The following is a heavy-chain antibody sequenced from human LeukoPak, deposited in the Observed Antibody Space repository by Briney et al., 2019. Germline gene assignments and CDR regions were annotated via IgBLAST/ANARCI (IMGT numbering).Heavy chain of an antibody. CDR1: GYTFTSYG. CDR3: ARAPPGRSAVHYMDV. V-gene: IGHV1-18*01. Sequence: ASVKVSCKASGYTFTSYGISWVRQAPGQGLEWMGWISAYNGNTNYAQKLQGRVTMTTDTSTSTAYMELRSLRAEDTALYYCARAPPGRSAVHYMDVWGKGTTVTVSS. J-gene: IGHJ6*03. D-gene: IGHD6-19*01. CDR2: ISAYNGNT.